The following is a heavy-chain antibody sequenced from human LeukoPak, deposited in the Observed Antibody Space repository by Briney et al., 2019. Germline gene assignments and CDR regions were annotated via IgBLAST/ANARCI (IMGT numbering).Heavy chain of an antibody. V-gene: IGHV1-46*01. J-gene: IGHJ2*01. CDR2: INPSGGST. CDR1: GYTFTSYY. Sequence: ASVKVSCKASGYTFTSYYMHWVRQAPGQGLEWMGIINPSGGSTRYAQKFQGRVTMTRDTSTSTVYMELSSLRSEDTAVYYCARNPGDDVVMLPPALRYWYFDLWGRGTLVTVSS. D-gene: IGHD3-16*01. CDR3: ARNPGDDVVMLPPALRYWYFDL.